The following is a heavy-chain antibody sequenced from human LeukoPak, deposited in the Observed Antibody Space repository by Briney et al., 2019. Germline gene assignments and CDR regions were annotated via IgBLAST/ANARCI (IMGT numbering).Heavy chain of an antibody. CDR1: GGTFSSYA. Sequence: SVKVSCKASGGTFSSYAISWVRQAPGQGLEWMGRIIPIFGTANYAQKFQGRVTITADKSTSTAYMELSSLRSEDTAVYYCARDGYYDSSGYFRAEYSQHWGQGTLVTVSS. J-gene: IGHJ1*01. CDR2: IIPIFGTA. V-gene: IGHV1-69*06. CDR3: ARDGYYDSSGYFRAEYSQH. D-gene: IGHD3-22*01.